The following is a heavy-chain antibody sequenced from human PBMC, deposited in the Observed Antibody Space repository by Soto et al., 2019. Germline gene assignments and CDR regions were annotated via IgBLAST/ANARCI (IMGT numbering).Heavy chain of an antibody. D-gene: IGHD2-2*01. CDR2: ISGSGGST. J-gene: IGHJ4*02. CDR3: AKDPRYCSSTSCYDY. V-gene: IGHV3-23*01. CDR1: GFTFSSYA. Sequence: GGSLRLSCAASGFTFSSYAMSWVRQAPGKGLEWVSAISGSGGSTYYADSVKGRFTISRDNSKNTLYLQMNSLRAEDTAVYYCAKDPRYCSSTSCYDYWGQGTLVTVFS.